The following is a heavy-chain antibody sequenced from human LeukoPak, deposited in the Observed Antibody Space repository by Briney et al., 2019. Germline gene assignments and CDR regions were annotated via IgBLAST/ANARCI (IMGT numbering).Heavy chain of an antibody. V-gene: IGHV3-23*01. Sequence: PGGSLRLSCAASGFPFGSYAMSWVRQTPGKSLEWVSIITNIGVTTYYADSVRGRFTISRDNSKNILYLQMNSLTAEDTAVYYCVKLSSGSGSKFGFDAWGQGTLVTVSS. D-gene: IGHD6-19*01. CDR1: GFPFGSYA. CDR3: VKLSSGSGSKFGFDA. CDR2: ITNIGVTT. J-gene: IGHJ4*02.